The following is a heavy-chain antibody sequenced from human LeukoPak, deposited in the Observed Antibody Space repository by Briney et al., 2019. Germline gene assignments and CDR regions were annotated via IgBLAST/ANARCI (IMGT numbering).Heavy chain of an antibody. CDR2: ISGSGYST. J-gene: IGHJ4*02. D-gene: IGHD1-26*01. CDR1: GFTFHNYA. Sequence: PGGSLRLSCAASGFTFHNYAMACVRQVPGKGLEWVSGISGSGYSTYYADSVKGRFTISRDVSKNTLYMQMNSLRVEDTAVYYCVKVSGRGPRGPFDFWGQGTLVTVSS. V-gene: IGHV3-23*01. CDR3: VKVSGRGPRGPFDF.